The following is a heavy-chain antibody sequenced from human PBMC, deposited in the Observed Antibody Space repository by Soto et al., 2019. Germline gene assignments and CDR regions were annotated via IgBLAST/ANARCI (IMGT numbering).Heavy chain of an antibody. V-gene: IGHV1-45*02. J-gene: IGHJ4*02. Sequence: QMQLVQSGAEVKKTGSSVTVSCKALGNTFTYRYLHWVRQAPGQALEWMGWITPFSGDVHYAQKSQQRVTITRDRSINTAYMQMSSLRSEDTAMYFCAGGGAGSAPFTWELPDHWGQGTLVTVSS. CDR2: ITPFSGDV. D-gene: IGHD1-26*01. CDR1: GNTFTYRY. CDR3: AGGGAGSAPFTWELPDH.